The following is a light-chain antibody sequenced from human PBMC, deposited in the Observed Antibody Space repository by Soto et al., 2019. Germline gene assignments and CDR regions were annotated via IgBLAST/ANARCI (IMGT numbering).Light chain of an antibody. CDR2: DAS. V-gene: IGKV1-5*01. J-gene: IGKJ2*01. CDR1: QSVTNW. CDR3: QQYTTYPYT. Sequence: DIQMTQSPSTLSASVGDRVTITCRASQSVTNWLAWYQQKPGKAPNLLIYDASRLQSGIPSRFSGSGSGTEFTLTIRSLQPDAFATYYCQQYTTYPYTFGQGTNLAIK.